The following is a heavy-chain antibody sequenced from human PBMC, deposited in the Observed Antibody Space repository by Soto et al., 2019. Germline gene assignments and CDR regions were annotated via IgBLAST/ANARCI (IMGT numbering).Heavy chain of an antibody. J-gene: IGHJ4*02. D-gene: IGHD6-19*01. Sequence: QVQLVQSGAEVKKPGASVKVSCKASGYTFTSYGISWVRQATGQGLEWLGWISAYNGNTHYAQKLQGRVTMTTDTSTSKACMELRCLRSDDTDVYSCARDLGAGRGDYWGQGPLVTVSS. CDR2: ISAYNGNT. CDR3: ARDLGAGRGDY. CDR1: GYTFTSYG. V-gene: IGHV1-18*01.